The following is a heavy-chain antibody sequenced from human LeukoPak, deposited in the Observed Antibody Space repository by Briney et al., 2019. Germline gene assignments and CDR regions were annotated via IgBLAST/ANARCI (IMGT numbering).Heavy chain of an antibody. CDR2: MDQAGGVK. Sequence: GGSLRLSCAASGFTFSSSYMNWVRQAPGKGLEWVATMDQAGGVKNYVDSVKGRFTISRDNAKNSLYLQMNSLRAEDTAVYYCASPNQGGHDAFDIWGQGTLVTVSS. CDR3: ASPNQGGHDAFDI. V-gene: IGHV3-7*01. D-gene: IGHD2-15*01. CDR1: GFTFSSSY. J-gene: IGHJ3*02.